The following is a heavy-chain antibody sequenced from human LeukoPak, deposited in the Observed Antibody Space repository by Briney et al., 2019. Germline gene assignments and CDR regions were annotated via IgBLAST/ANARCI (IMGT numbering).Heavy chain of an antibody. CDR2: IYTSGST. J-gene: IGHJ5*02. CDR1: GGSISSYY. V-gene: IGHV4-4*07. Sequence: PSETLSLTCTVSGGSISSYYWSWIRQPAGKGLEWIGRIYTSGSTNYNPSLKSRVTMSVDTSKNQFSLKLSSVTAADTAVYYCARTKYYFDSSDYFFFDPWGQGILVTVSS. D-gene: IGHD3-22*01. CDR3: ARTKYYFDSSDYFFFDP.